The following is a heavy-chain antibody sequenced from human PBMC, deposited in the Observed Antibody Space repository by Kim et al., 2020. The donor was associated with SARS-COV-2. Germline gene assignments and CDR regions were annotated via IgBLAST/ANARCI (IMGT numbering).Heavy chain of an antibody. V-gene: IGHV4-59*08. J-gene: IGHJ6*03. CDR2: IYYSGST. CDR3: AGGNYDFWSGYSYYYYMDV. D-gene: IGHD3-3*01. CDR1: GGSISSYY. Sequence: SETLSLTCIVSGGSISSYYWSWIRQPPGKGLEWIGYIYYSGSTNYNPSLKSRISISLDTSKRQFSLKLSSVTAADTAVYYCAGGNYDFWSGYSYYYYMDVWGKGTTVTVSS.